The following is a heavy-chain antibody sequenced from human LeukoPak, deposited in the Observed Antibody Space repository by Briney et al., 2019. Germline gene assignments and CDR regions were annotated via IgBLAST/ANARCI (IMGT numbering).Heavy chain of an antibody. V-gene: IGHV4-61*02. CDR2: IYTSGST. D-gene: IGHD2-21*01. CDR3: ARGARPYSHPIDY. J-gene: IGHJ4*02. Sequence: SETLSLTCTVSGGSISSGSYYWSWIRQPAGKGLEWIGRIYTSGSTNYNPSLKSRVTISVDTSKNQFSLKLSSVTAADTAVYYCARGARPYSHPIDYWGQRTLVTVSS. CDR1: GGSISSGSYY.